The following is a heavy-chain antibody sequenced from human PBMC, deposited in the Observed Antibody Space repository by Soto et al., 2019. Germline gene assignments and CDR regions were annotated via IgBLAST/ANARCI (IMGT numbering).Heavy chain of an antibody. D-gene: IGHD2-15*01. CDR1: GSSISSYY. V-gene: IGHV4-59*01. CDR2: IFYSESP. Sequence: QVQLQESGPGLVKPSETLSLTCTVSGSSISSYYWSWIRQPPGKGLEWIGYIFYSESPNYNPSLKSRVTISVDTSKNQFSLNLSSVTAADTAVYYCARAVRVFSATYYYYNMDVWGKGTTVTVSS. J-gene: IGHJ6*03. CDR3: ARAVRVFSATYYYYNMDV.